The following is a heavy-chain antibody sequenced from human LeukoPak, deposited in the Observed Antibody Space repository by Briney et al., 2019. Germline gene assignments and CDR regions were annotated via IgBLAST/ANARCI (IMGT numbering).Heavy chain of an antibody. CDR2: ISNSGST. V-gene: IGHV4-59*08. Sequence: PSETLSLTCSVSGASISSYYWSWMRQPPGKGLEWIGYISNSGSTNYNPSLKSRVTISVDTSKNQFSLKLSSVTAADTALYFCARHEYDYYYRMDVWGQGTTVTVSS. J-gene: IGHJ6*02. CDR1: GASISSYY. CDR3: ARHEYDYYYRMDV.